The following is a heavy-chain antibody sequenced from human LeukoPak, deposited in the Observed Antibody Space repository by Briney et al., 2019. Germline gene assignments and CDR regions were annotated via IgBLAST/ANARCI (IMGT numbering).Heavy chain of an antibody. D-gene: IGHD6-19*01. V-gene: IGHV4-59*01. CDR1: SGSISSYY. CDR2: MYYSGNT. J-gene: IGHJ4*02. Sequence: SETLSLTCTVSSGSISSYYWSWIRQPPGKGLEWIGYMYYSGNTHYNPSLKSRVTMSVDTSKKQFSLRLTSVTAADTAVYYCAKGSRIAVAAPNDYWGQGTLVTVSS. CDR3: AKGSRIAVAAPNDY.